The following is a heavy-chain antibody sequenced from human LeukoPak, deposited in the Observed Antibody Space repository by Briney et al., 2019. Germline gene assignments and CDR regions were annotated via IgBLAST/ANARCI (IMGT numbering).Heavy chain of an antibody. V-gene: IGHV3-66*04. J-gene: IGHJ4*02. CDR1: GFTVSSNY. D-gene: IGHD6-6*01. CDR3: AKPVSLEYSSSFDY. CDR2: IYSGGGT. Sequence: GGSLRLSCAASGFTVSSNYMSWVRQAPGKGLEWVSLIYSGGGTYYADSVKGRFTIPRDNSKNTLYLQMNSLRAEDTAVYYCAKPVSLEYSSSFDYWGQGTLVTVSS.